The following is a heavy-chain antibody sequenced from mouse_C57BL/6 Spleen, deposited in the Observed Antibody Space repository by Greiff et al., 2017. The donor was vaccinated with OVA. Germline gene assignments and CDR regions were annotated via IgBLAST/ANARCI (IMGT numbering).Heavy chain of an antibody. Sequence: VQLQQSGAELVKPGASVKLSCKASGYTFTEYTIHWVKQRSGQGLEWIGWFYPGSGSIKYNEKFKDKATLTAAKSSSTVYMELSRLTSEDSAVYFCERREASYDGYSDYFDDWGQGTTLTVSS. V-gene: IGHV1-62-2*01. D-gene: IGHD2-3*01. CDR2: FYPGSGSI. J-gene: IGHJ2*01. CDR1: GYTFTEYT. CDR3: ERREASYDGYSDYFDD.